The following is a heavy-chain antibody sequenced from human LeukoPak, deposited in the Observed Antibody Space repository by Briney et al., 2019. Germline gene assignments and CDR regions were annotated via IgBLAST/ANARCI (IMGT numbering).Heavy chain of an antibody. D-gene: IGHD3-3*01. CDR2: IIPIFCTA. CDR3: CSVIIDGYFDY. CDR1: GGTFSSYA. Sequence: SVKVSCKASGGTFSSYAISWVRQAPGQGLEWMGRIIPIFCTANYAQKFRGRVTITTDESTSTAYMELSSLRSEDTAVYYCCSVIIDGYFDYWGQGTLVTVSS. J-gene: IGHJ4*02. V-gene: IGHV1-69*05.